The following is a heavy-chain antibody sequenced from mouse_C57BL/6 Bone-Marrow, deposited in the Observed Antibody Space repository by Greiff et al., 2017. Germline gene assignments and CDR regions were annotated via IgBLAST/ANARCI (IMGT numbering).Heavy chain of an antibody. D-gene: IGHD2-4*01. CDR1: GFTFSSYG. V-gene: IGHV5-6*02. J-gene: IGHJ4*01. CDR2: ISSGGSYT. CDR3: ARRAYYDYDEAMDD. Sequence: EVKLVESGGDLVKPGGSLKLSCAASGFTFSSYGMSWVRQTPDKRLEWVATISSGGSYTYYPDSVKGRFTISRDNAKHTLYLQMSSLKSEDTAMYYCARRAYYDYDEAMDDWGKGTSVTVSS.